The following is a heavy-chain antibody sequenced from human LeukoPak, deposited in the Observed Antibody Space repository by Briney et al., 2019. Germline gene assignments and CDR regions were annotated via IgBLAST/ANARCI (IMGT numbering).Heavy chain of an antibody. CDR2: ISSSSSTI. D-gene: IGHD3-3*01. Sequence: PGGSLRLSCAASGFTFSSYSMNWVRQAPGKGLEWVSYISSSSSTIYYADSVKGRFTISRDNAKNSLYLQMNSLRAEDTAVYYCARDASPRITIFGVVIMGAFDIWGQGTMVTVSS. V-gene: IGHV3-48*01. CDR1: GFTFSSYS. J-gene: IGHJ3*02. CDR3: ARDASPRITIFGVVIMGAFDI.